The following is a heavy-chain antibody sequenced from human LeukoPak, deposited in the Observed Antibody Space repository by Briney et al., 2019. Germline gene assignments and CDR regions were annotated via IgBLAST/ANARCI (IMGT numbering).Heavy chain of an antibody. CDR3: ARGFDSGYDRGFDY. CDR2: ISYDGSNK. D-gene: IGHD5-12*01. V-gene: IGHV3-30-3*01. Sequence: PGGSLRLSCAASGFTFSSYAMHWVRQAPGKGLEWVAVISYDGSNKYYADSVKGRFTISRDNSKNTLYLQMSSLRAEDTAVYYCARGFDSGYDRGFDYWGQGTLVTVSS. J-gene: IGHJ4*02. CDR1: GFTFSSYA.